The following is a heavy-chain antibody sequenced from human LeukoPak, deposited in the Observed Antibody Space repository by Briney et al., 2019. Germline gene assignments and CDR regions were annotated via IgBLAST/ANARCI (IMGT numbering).Heavy chain of an antibody. J-gene: IGHJ4*02. CDR3: ARVRGGYYFDY. D-gene: IGHD3-10*01. Sequence: GGSLRLSCAASGFTFSSYWMNWVRQTPGKGLEWVANIQQDGSDKNYVDSVRGRFTISRDNAKNSLYLQMNSLRAEDTAVYFCARVRGGYYFDYWGPGTLVTVSS. CDR2: IQQDGSDK. V-gene: IGHV3-7*03. CDR1: GFTFSSYW.